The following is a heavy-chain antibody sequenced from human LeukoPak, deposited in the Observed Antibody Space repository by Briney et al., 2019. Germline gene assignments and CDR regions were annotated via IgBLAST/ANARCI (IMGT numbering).Heavy chain of an antibody. J-gene: IGHJ5*02. CDR1: GGSIGSYY. V-gene: IGHV4-59*01. D-gene: IGHD2-15*01. Sequence: PSETLSLTCTVSGGSIGSYYWSWIRQPPGKGLERIGYIYYSGSTNYNPSLKSRVTISVDTSKNQFSLKLTSVTAADTAVYYCAREGLQGWFDPWGQGTLVTVSS. CDR2: IYYSGST. CDR3: AREGLQGWFDP.